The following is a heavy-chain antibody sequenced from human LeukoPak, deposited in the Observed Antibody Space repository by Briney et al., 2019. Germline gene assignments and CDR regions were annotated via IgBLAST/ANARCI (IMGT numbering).Heavy chain of an antibody. V-gene: IGHV4-38-2*02. J-gene: IGHJ4*02. Sequence: SETLSLTCTVSGYSLSSGYYWGWIRQPPGKGLEWIGSVDHSGGTYYNPSLRSRVSISVDTSKNQFSLKLSSVTAADTAVYYCARVTGYMTEDYFDYWGQGTLITVSS. CDR1: GYSLSSGYY. CDR2: VDHSGGT. D-gene: IGHD6-13*01. CDR3: ARVTGYMTEDYFDY.